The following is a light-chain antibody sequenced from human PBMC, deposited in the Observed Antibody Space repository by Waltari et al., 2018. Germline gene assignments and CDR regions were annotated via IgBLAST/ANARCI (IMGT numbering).Light chain of an antibody. Sequence: DIQMTQSPSTLAASVGDRVTISCRASQSISSWLAWYQQKPGKAPKLLIYDASSLQSGVPSRVSGSGSGTEFILTISSLQPDDFATYYCQQYNSYSPTFGRGDEVE. V-gene: IGKV1-5*01. CDR3: QQYNSYSPT. CDR1: QSISSW. CDR2: DAS. J-gene: IGKJ4*02.